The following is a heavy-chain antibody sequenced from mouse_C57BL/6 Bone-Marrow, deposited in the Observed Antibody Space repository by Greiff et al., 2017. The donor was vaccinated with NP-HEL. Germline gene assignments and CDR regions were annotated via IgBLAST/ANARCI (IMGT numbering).Heavy chain of an antibody. J-gene: IGHJ3*01. D-gene: IGHD2-2*01. Sequence: EVNVVESGGGLVQSGRSLRLSCATSGFTFSDFYMEWVRQAPGKGLEWIAASRNKANDYTTEYSASVKGRFIVSRDTSQSILYLQMNALRAEDTAIYYCARDADYGYDDGGGFAYWGQGTLVTVSA. CDR3: ARDADYGYDDGGGFAY. CDR1: GFTFSDFY. CDR2: SRNKANDYTT. V-gene: IGHV7-1*01.